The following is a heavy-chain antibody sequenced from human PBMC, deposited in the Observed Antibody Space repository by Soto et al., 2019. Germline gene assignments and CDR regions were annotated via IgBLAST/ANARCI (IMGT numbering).Heavy chain of an antibody. V-gene: IGHV4-30-4*01. CDR2: IYYSGST. J-gene: IGHJ6*02. CDR3: ARVNYYGSGSTYYYYGMDV. D-gene: IGHD3-10*01. CDR1: GGSISSGDYY. Sequence: SETLSLTCTVSGGSISSGDYYWSWIRQPPGKGLEWIGYIYYSGSTYYNPSLKSRVTISVDTSKNQFSLKLSSVTAADTAVYYCARVNYYGSGSTYYYYGMDVWGQGTTVTSP.